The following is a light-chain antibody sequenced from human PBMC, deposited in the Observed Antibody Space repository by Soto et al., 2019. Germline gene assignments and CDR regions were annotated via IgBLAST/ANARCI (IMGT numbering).Light chain of an antibody. CDR1: QSISTY. Sequence: DIHMTQSPSSLSAYVGERGTIPFRASQSISTYLNWYQQKPGKTPKLLIYDASDLESGVPSRFSGSGSGTEFTLTIRSLQPDDFATYYCHQYNSYSTFGQGTKVDI. CDR3: HQYNSYST. V-gene: IGKV1-5*01. J-gene: IGKJ1*01. CDR2: DAS.